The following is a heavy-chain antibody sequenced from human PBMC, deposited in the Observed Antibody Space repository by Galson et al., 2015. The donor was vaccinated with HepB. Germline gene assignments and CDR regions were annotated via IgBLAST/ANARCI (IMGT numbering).Heavy chain of an antibody. V-gene: IGHV1-24*01. CDR1: GYTLTELS. J-gene: IGHJ6*03. CDR3: ATGSSWHHNYYMDV. CDR2: FDPEDGET. Sequence: SVKVSCKVSGYTLTELSMHWVRQAPGKGLEWMGGFDPEDGETIYAQKFQGRVTMTEDTSTNTAYMELSSLRSEDTAVYYCATGSSWHHNYYMDVWGKGTTVTVSS. D-gene: IGHD6-13*01.